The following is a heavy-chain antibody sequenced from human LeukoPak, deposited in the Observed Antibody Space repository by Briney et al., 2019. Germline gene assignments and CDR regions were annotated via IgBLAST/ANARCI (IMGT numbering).Heavy chain of an antibody. CDR3: ARVLTMIVPYNWFDP. CDR1: GGSISSSSYY. J-gene: IGHJ5*02. CDR2: IYYSGST. Sequence: SETLSLTCTVSGGSISSSSYYWGWVRQPPGKGLEWIGSIYYSGSTYYNPSLKSRVIISVDTSKNQFSLKLSSVTAADTAVYYCARVLTMIVPYNWFDPWGQGTLVTVSS. V-gene: IGHV4-39*07. D-gene: IGHD3-22*01.